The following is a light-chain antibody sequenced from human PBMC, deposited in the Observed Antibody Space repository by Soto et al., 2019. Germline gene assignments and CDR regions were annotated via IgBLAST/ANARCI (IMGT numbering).Light chain of an antibody. CDR2: DAS. Sequence: EIVMTQSPATLSVSPGERVTLSCRASQSVSSNLAWYQQKPGQAPRLLIYDASTRATGIPTRFSGGGSGTEFTLTISSLQSENFAVYYCQHYNNWPPKYSFGQGTKLEIK. CDR1: QSVSSN. CDR3: QHYNNWPPKYS. V-gene: IGKV3-15*01. J-gene: IGKJ2*03.